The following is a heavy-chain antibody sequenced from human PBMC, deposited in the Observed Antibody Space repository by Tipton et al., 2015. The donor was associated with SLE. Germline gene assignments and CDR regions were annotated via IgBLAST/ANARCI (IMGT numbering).Heavy chain of an antibody. J-gene: IGHJ4*02. CDR1: GGSISSYY. CDR3: ARGRDFWSGYPNAFFDY. Sequence: TLSLTCTVSGGSISSYYWNWIRQPPGKGLEWIGYIYSSGTTNYNPSLKSRVTISVDTSKNQFSLKLSSVIAADTAVYYCARGRDFWSGYPNAFFDYWGQGTLVTVSS. D-gene: IGHD3-3*01. CDR2: IYSSGTT. V-gene: IGHV4-59*08.